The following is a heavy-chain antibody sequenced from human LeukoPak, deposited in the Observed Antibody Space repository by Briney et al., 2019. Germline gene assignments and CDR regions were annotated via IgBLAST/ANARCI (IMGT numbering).Heavy chain of an antibody. D-gene: IGHD2-2*01. V-gene: IGHV3-21*01. CDR3: ARVYCSTTNCYSAFQF. Sequence: GGSLRLSCAASGFTFSSYSMSWVRQAPGKGLEWVSSISSTTSYIYYADSVKGRFTISRDNAKKSLFLQMDSLRAEDTAVYYCARVYCSTTNCYSAFQFWGQGTLVAVSS. CDR1: GFTFSSYS. J-gene: IGHJ4*02. CDR2: ISSTTSYI.